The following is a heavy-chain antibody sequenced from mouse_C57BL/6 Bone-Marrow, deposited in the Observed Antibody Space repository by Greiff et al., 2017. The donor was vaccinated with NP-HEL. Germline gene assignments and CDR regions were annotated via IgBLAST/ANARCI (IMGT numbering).Heavy chain of an antibody. Sequence: VQLQQSGAELVRPGASVKLSCTASGFNIKDDYMHWVKQRPEQGLEWIGWIDPENGDTEYASKFQGKATITAVTSSNTAYLQLSSLTSEDTAVYYCTRIYDGYDWFAYWGQGTLVTVSA. J-gene: IGHJ3*01. CDR3: TRIYDGYDWFAY. CDR1: GFNIKDDY. CDR2: IDPENGDT. D-gene: IGHD2-3*01. V-gene: IGHV14-4*01.